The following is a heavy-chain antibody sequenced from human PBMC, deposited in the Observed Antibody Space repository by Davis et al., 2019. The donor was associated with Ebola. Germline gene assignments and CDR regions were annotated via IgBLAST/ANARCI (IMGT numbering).Heavy chain of an antibody. CDR2: IYYSGST. J-gene: IGHJ6*02. CDR1: GGSISSYY. Sequence: MPSETLPLTCTVSGGSISSYYWSWIRQPPGKGLVWIGYIYYSGSTYYNPSLKSRVTISVDTSKNQFSLKLSSVTAADTAVYYCARDLTYYYGMDVWGQGTTVTVSS. V-gene: IGHV4-59*12. CDR3: ARDLTYYYGMDV.